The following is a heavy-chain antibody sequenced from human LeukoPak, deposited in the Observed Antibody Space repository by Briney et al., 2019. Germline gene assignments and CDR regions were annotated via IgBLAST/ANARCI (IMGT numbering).Heavy chain of an antibody. Sequence: GGSLRLSCAASGFTLSSCSMNWVRQAPGKGLEWVSSISRSSGYVFYADSMKGRFTVSRDNSKNSLYLQMNTLRAEDTAVCYCARFPEGSSTWSIDFWGQGTLVTVSS. V-gene: IGHV3-21*01. J-gene: IGHJ4*02. CDR1: GFTLSSCS. CDR2: ISRSSGYV. D-gene: IGHD6-13*01. CDR3: ARFPEGSSTWSIDF.